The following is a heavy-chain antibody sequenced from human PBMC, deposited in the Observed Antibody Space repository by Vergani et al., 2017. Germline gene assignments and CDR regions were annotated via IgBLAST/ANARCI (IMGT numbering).Heavy chain of an antibody. CDR1: GGTFSSYA. D-gene: IGHD1-26*01. V-gene: IGHV1-69*01. CDR2: IIPIFGTA. J-gene: IGHJ4*02. Sequence: QVQLVESGAEVKKPGSSVKVSCKASGGTFSSYAISWVRQAPGQGLEWMGGIIPIFGTANYAQKFQGRVTITADESTSTAYMELSSLRSEDTAVYYCARDLGEYSGSSADFDYWGQGTLVTVSS. CDR3: ARDLGEYSGSSADFDY.